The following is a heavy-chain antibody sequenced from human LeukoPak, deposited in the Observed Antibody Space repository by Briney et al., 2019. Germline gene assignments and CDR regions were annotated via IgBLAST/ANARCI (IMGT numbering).Heavy chain of an antibody. CDR1: GYTFTGYY. CDR2: INPNSGGT. CDR3: ARGIPRIAAGKINWFDP. J-gene: IGHJ5*02. Sequence: ASVKVSCKASGYTFTGYYMHWVRQAPGQGLEWMGWINPNSGGTNYAQKFQGRVTMTRDTSISTAYMELSRLRSDDTAVYYCARGIPRIAAGKINWFDPWGQGTLVTVSS. V-gene: IGHV1-2*02. D-gene: IGHD6-13*01.